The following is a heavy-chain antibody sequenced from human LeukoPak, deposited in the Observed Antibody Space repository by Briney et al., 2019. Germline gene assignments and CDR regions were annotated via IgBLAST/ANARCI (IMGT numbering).Heavy chain of an antibody. V-gene: IGHV4-61*01. Sequence: SETLSLTCTVSGGSISSSSYYWGWIRQPPGKGLEWIGYIYYSGSTNYNPSLKSRVTISVDTSKNQFSLKLSSVTAADTAVYYCARDRYDSSGYLPFDYWGQGTLVTVSS. D-gene: IGHD3-22*01. CDR3: ARDRYDSSGYLPFDY. J-gene: IGHJ4*02. CDR1: GGSISSSSYY. CDR2: IYYSGST.